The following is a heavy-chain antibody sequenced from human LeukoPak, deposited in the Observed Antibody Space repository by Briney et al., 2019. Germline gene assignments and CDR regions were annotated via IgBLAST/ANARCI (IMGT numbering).Heavy chain of an antibody. CDR1: GFTFSNYG. J-gene: IGHJ4*02. D-gene: IGHD3-10*01. V-gene: IGHV3-23*01. CDR3: ALKPKWFGGVY. Sequence: GGSLRLSCAASGFTFSNYGMTWVRQAPGKGLEWVSSISGSAATISYADSVKGRFTISRDNSKNTLYLQMNSLRAEDTAVYYCALKPKWFGGVYWGQGTLVTVSS. CDR2: ISGSAATI.